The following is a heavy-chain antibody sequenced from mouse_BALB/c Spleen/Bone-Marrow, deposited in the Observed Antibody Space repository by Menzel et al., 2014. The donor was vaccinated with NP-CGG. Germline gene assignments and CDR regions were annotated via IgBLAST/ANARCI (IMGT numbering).Heavy chain of an antibody. V-gene: IGHV5-12*02. CDR3: ARHDGYRTWFAY. Sequence: EVHLVESGGGLVQPGGSLKLSCATSGFTFSDYYXYWVRQTPXXXXXWVXXIXXGGGSTYYPDTVKGRFTISRDNAKNTLYLQMSXLKSEDTAMYYCARHDGYRTWFAYWGQGTLVTVSA. CDR1: GFTFSDYY. CDR2: IXXGGGST. D-gene: IGHD2-3*01. J-gene: IGHJ3*01.